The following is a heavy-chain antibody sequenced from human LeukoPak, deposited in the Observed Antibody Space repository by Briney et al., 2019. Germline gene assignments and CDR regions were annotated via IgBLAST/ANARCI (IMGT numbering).Heavy chain of an antibody. CDR1: GFTFSSYS. CDR2: ISSSSSYI. Sequence: GGSLRLSCEASGFTFSSYSMNWVRQAPGKGLEWVSSISSSSSYIYYADSVKGRFTISRDNAKNSLYLQMNSLRAEDTAVYYCARAKDGTNYYFDYWGQGTLVTVSS. V-gene: IGHV3-21*01. CDR3: ARAKDGTNYYFDY. J-gene: IGHJ4*02.